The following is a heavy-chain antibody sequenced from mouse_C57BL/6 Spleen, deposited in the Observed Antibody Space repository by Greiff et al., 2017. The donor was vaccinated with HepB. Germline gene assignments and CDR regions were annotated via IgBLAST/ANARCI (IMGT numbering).Heavy chain of an antibody. D-gene: IGHD2-4*01. CDR2: INRDGGST. J-gene: IGHJ3*01. Sequence: EVNVVESGGGLVQPGESRKLSGESNEYEFPSHDMSWVRKTPGKRLELVAAINRDGGSTYYPDTMERRFIISRDNTKKTLYLQMSSLRSEDTALYYCARHDYDYAWFAYWGQGTLVTVSA. V-gene: IGHV5-2*01. CDR3: ARHDYDYAWFAY. CDR1: EYEFPSHD.